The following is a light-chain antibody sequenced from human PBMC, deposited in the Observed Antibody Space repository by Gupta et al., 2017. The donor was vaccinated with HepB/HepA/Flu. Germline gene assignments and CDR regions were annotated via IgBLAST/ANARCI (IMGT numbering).Light chain of an antibody. Sequence: EIVLTQSPATLSLSPGERATLSCRASQSISYYVAWYQQKPGQAPRLLIYDASRRATGIPARFSGSGSGTDFTLTINSLEPEDFAVYYCQQRSDWPRTFGQGTKMEI. CDR3: QQRSDWPRT. CDR2: DAS. CDR1: QSISYY. J-gene: IGKJ1*01. V-gene: IGKV3-11*01.